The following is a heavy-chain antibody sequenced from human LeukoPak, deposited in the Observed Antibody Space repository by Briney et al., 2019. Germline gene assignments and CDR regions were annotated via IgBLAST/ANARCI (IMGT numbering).Heavy chain of an antibody. D-gene: IGHD1-1*01. J-gene: IGHJ1*01. CDR3: AKGPKTADPLEEYFQH. CDR1: GFTFSSYA. CDR2: ISGRGDGT. Sequence: GGSLRLSCAASGFTFSSYAMSWVRQAPGKGLEWVSLISGRGDGTYYAESVKGRFTISRDNSKNTVYLHMNSLRDDDAAIYYCAKGPKTADPLEEYFQHWGQGSLVTVSS. V-gene: IGHV3-23*01.